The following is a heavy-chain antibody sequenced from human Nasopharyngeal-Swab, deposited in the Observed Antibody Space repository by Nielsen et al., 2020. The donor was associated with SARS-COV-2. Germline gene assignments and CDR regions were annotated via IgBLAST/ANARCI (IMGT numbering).Heavy chain of an antibody. CDR2: IYWDDDK. CDR3: ARMEGSSSWHY. D-gene: IGHD6-13*01. J-gene: IGHJ4*02. V-gene: IGHV2-5*02. Sequence: WIRQPPGKALEWLALIYWDDDKRYSPSLKSRLTISKDTSKSQVVLTMTNMDPVDTATYYCARMEGSSSWHYWGQGTLVTVSS.